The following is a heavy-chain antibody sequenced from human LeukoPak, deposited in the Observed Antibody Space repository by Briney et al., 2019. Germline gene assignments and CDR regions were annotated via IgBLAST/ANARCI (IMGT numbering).Heavy chain of an antibody. Sequence: ASVKVSCKAPGGTFSSYAISWVRQAPGQGLEWMGRIIPIFGTANYAQKFQGRVTITTDESTSTAYMELSSLRSEDTAVYYCARENHYSSSSAETDYWGQGTLVTVSS. CDR2: IIPIFGTA. J-gene: IGHJ4*02. CDR3: ARENHYSSSSAETDY. CDR1: GGTFSSYA. D-gene: IGHD6-6*01. V-gene: IGHV1-69*05.